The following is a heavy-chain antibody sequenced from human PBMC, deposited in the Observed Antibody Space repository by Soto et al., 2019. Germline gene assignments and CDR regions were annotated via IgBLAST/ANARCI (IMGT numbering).Heavy chain of an antibody. V-gene: IGHV3-15*07. CDR1: SVSNAW. CDR3: TTETTITIFGVARRGFDY. D-gene: IGHD3-3*01. J-gene: IGHJ4*02. CDR2: IKSKTDGGTT. Sequence: SVSNAWMTWVRQAPGKGLEWVGRIKSKTDGGTTDYAAPVKGRFTISRDDSKNTLYLQMNSLKTEDTAVYYCTTETTITIFGVARRGFDYWGQGTLVTVSS.